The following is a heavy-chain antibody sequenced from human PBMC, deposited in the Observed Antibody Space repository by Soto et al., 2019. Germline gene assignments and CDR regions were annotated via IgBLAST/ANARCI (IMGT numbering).Heavy chain of an antibody. D-gene: IGHD6-13*01. Sequence: GGSLRLSCAASGFTFSSYAMHWVRQAPGKGLEWVAVISYDGSNKYYADSVKGRFTISRDNSKITLYLQMNSLRAEDTAVYYCARAPVMGQQLVSYFDYWGQGTLVTVSS. CDR1: GFTFSSYA. CDR3: ARAPVMGQQLVSYFDY. CDR2: ISYDGSNK. J-gene: IGHJ4*02. V-gene: IGHV3-30-3*01.